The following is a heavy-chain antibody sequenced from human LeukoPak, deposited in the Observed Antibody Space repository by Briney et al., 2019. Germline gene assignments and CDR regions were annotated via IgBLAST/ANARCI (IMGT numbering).Heavy chain of an antibody. CDR1: AYAFTHSC. D-gene: IGHD3-3*01. Sequence: ASEKISCTASAYAFTHSCFHRVRQTPTHGLQYLGIVDPSVSAPTYAQRFPGRVTMTRDTSTSTIYMELRSLQPEDTAVYYCAGSRIRFLQWDYWGKGTVVTVSS. CDR3: AGSRIRFLQWDY. CDR2: VDPSVSAP. J-gene: IGHJ4*02. V-gene: IGHV1-46*01.